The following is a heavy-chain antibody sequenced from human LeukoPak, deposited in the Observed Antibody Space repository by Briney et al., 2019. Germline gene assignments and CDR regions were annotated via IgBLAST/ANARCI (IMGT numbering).Heavy chain of an antibody. CDR3: TRDIVSISQPYYFDY. Sequence: GGSLRLSCTASGFTFGYHAINWVRQAPGRGLEWVGFIRSQAYSGTTEYATSVKDRFTISRDDSKSIAYLQMNSLKTEDTAVYYCTRDIVSISQPYYFDYWGQGTLATVSS. V-gene: IGHV3-49*04. J-gene: IGHJ4*02. D-gene: IGHD2-2*01. CDR2: IRSQAYSGTT. CDR1: GFTFGYHA.